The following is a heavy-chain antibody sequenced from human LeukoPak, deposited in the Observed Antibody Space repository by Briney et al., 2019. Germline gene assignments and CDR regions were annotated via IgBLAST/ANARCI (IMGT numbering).Heavy chain of an antibody. CDR3: ASGKYRYGDNWFDP. Sequence: GGSLRLSCAASGFTFSSYARQWLRQAPGKGLEWGAVISYDGSNKYYADSVKGRFTIYRDNSKNTLYLQMNSLRAEDTAVYFCASGKYRYGDNWFDPWGQGTLVTVSS. D-gene: IGHD5-18*01. CDR1: GFTFSSYA. V-gene: IGHV3-30*04. CDR2: ISYDGSNK. J-gene: IGHJ5*02.